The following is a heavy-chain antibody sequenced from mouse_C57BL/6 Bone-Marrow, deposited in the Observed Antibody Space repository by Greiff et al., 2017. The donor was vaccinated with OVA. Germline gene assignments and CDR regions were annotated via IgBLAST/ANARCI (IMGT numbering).Heavy chain of an antibody. CDR1: GYAFTNYL. CDR2: LNPGSGGT. D-gene: IGHD1-1*01. CDR3: AGNYYGTFFAY. J-gene: IGHJ3*01. V-gene: IGHV1-54*01. Sequence: VQLVESGAELVRPGTSVKVSCKASGYAFTNYLIEWVKQRPGQGLEWIGVLNPGSGGTNYNEKFKGKATLTADKSSSTAYMQLSSLTSEDSAVYFCAGNYYGTFFAYWGQGTLVTVSA.